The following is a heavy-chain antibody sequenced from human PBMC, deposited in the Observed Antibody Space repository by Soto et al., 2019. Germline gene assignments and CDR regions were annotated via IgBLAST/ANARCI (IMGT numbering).Heavy chain of an antibody. CDR2: ISSNGGST. CDR1: GFTFSSYA. V-gene: IGHV3-64*01. Sequence: EVQLVESGGGLVQPGGSLRLSCAASGFTFSSYAMHWVRQAPGKGLEYVSAISSNGGSTYYANSVKGRFTISRDNSKNTLYLQMGSLRAEDMAVYYCARDYSGYDLPHGGFDYWGQGTLVTVSS. J-gene: IGHJ4*02. CDR3: ARDYSGYDLPHGGFDY. D-gene: IGHD5-12*01.